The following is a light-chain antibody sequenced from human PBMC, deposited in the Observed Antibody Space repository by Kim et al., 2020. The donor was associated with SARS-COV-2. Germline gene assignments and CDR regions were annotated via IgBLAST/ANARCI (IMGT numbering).Light chain of an antibody. Sequence: DIQLTQSPSFLSASVGDRVTITCRASQGISSYLAWYQQRPGKAPKLLIYAAATLQSGVPSRFSGSGSGTDFTLTISSLQPEDFATYYCHQLNSYFQSFGQGTKLEIK. J-gene: IGKJ2*03. CDR1: QGISSY. CDR2: AAA. CDR3: HQLNSYFQS. V-gene: IGKV1-9*01.